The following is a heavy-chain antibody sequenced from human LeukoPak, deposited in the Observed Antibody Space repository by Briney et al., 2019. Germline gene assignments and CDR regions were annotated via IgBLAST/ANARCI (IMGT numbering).Heavy chain of an antibody. D-gene: IGHD1-26*01. J-gene: IGHJ4*02. CDR2: ISGSGGVT. V-gene: IGHV3-23*01. CDR1: GFTFSTYA. Sequence: GGSLRLSCSASGFTFSTYAMSWVRQAPGKGLEWVSTISGSGGVTYYPDSVRGRFTISRDNSKNTLYLQMDHLRAEDTAIYYCAKWPEGATPKFHYWGQGTLVTVSS. CDR3: AKWPEGATPKFHY.